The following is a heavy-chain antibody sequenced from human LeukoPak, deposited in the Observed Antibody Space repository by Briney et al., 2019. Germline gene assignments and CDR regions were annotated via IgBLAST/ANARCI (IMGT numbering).Heavy chain of an antibody. CDR2: IYHSGSP. CDR1: GVSISSNNW. J-gene: IGHJ4*02. D-gene: IGHD1-26*01. V-gene: IGHV4-4*02. Sequence: SETLSLTCAVSGVSISSNNWWGWVRQPPGKGLEWIGEIYHSGSPNYNPSLKSRVTISVDKSRNHFSLNLSSVTAADTAVYYCARRASGSYDFWGQGTLVTVSS. CDR3: ARRASGSYDF.